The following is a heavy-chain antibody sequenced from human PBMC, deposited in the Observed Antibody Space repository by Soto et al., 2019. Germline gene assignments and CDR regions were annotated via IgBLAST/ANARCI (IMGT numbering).Heavy chain of an antibody. CDR1: GGTFSSYA. J-gene: IGHJ4*02. CDR2: IIPIFGTA. D-gene: IGHD2-21*02. V-gene: IGHV1-69*13. Sequence: SVKVSCKASGGTFSSYAISWVRQAPGQGLEWMGGIIPIFGTANYAQKFQGRVTITADESTSTAYMELSSLRSEDTAVYYCGTTYCGGDCQIDYWGQGTLVTVSS. CDR3: GTTYCGGDCQIDY.